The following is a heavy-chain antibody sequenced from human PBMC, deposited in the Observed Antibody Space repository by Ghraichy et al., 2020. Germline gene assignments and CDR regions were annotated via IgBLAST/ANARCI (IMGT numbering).Heavy chain of an antibody. CDR3: ARVKEELQRWRAFDG. V-gene: IGHV3-7*01. J-gene: IGHJ3*01. CDR1: GFSFSNTW. Sequence: GGSLRLSCAASGFSFSNTWMTWVRQAPGKGLEWVANIKEDGSEKSYVDSVKGRFTISRDNAKNSLYLQMSSLRAEDTAVYYCARVKEELQRWRAFDGWGQGTTVTVSS. CDR2: IKEDGSEK. D-gene: IGHD5-24*01.